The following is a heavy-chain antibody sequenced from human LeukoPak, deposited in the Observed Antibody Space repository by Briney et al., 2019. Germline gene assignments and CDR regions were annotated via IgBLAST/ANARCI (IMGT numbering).Heavy chain of an antibody. J-gene: IGHJ6*02. Sequence: ASVKVSFTSSGYTFTDYYIHLVRQAPGQALEWMGWINPNSGDTKYPQNFQDRVTMTRDTSTTTAYMDLTRLKSEDTAVYYCARSERRLDISHYYYPMDVWGQGTTVTVSS. V-gene: IGHV1-2*02. CDR3: ARSERRLDISHYYYPMDV. CDR1: GYTFTDYY. CDR2: INPNSGDT. D-gene: IGHD1-1*01.